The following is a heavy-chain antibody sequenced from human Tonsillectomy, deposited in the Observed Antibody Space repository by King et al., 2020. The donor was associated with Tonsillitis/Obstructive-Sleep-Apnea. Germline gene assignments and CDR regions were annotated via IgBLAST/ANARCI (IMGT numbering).Heavy chain of an antibody. Sequence: VQLVESGGGLVKPGGSLRLSCAASGFTFRSYSMNWVRHAPGRGLEWVSSISSSSSYIYYADSWKGRFTISRDNAKNSLYLQMDSLRAEDTAVYYCARGGAAVVSGVDYWGQGALVTVSS. V-gene: IGHV3-21*01. CDR1: GFTFRSYS. J-gene: IGHJ4*02. D-gene: IGHD4-23*01. CDR3: ARGGAAVVSGVDY. CDR2: ISSSSSYI.